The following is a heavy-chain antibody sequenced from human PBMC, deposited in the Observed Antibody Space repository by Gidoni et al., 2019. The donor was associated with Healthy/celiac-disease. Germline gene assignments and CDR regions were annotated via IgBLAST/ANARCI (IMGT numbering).Heavy chain of an antibody. J-gene: IGHJ6*02. V-gene: IGHV3-23*01. Sequence: EVQLLESGGGLVQPGGSLRLSCAASGFPFSSYAMSWVRQAPGKGLEWVSAISGSGGSTYYADSVKGRFTIPRDNSKNTLYLQMNSLRAEDTAVYYCAKFNGDYNGYYYGMDVWGQGTTVTVSS. CDR2: ISGSGGST. CDR1: GFPFSSYA. D-gene: IGHD4-17*01. CDR3: AKFNGDYNGYYYGMDV.